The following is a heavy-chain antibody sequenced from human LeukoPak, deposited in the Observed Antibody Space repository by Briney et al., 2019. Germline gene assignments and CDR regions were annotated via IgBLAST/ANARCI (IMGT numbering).Heavy chain of an antibody. V-gene: IGHV3-33*01. CDR1: GFTFSSYG. Sequence: GGPLRLSCAASGFTFSSYGMHWVRQAPGKGLEWVAVIWYDGSNKYYADSVKGRFTISRDNSKNTLYLQMNSLRAEDTAVYYCATQLRYFDWLPLGYWGQGTLVTVSS. CDR3: ATQLRYFDWLPLGY. D-gene: IGHD3-9*01. J-gene: IGHJ4*02. CDR2: IWYDGSNK.